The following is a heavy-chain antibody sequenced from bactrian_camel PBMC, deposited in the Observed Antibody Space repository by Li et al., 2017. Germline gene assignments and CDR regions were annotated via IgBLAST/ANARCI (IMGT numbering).Heavy chain of an antibody. CDR3: AGHRTRWVLDY. Sequence: VQLVESGGGLVQPGGSLRLSCAASGFTFSNYVMTWVRQAPGKGLEWVSAIDSGGSSTYYADSVKGRFTVTRDNAKITLYLQMNNLKAEDTAMYYCAGHRTRWVLDYWGQGTQVTV. CDR2: IDSGGSST. CDR1: GFTFSNYV. V-gene: IGHV3S40*01. D-gene: IGHD5*01. J-gene: IGHJ4*01.